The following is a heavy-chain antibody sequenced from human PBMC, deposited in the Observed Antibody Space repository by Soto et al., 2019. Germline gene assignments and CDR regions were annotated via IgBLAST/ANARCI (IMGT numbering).Heavy chain of an antibody. D-gene: IGHD2-15*01. J-gene: IGHJ4*02. CDR1: GGTLSSYT. Sequence: QVQLVPSGAEVKKTGSSVKVSCKASGGTLSSYTFSWVRQAPGQWLEWMGRVIPNLGVTNYAKQFQGRFTMLVDTSTSTSDMELNSLRYEDTAVYYCARDKGFCSDTSCTDFDYWGQGTLVTGSS. CDR2: VIPNLGVT. CDR3: ARDKGFCSDTSCTDFDY. V-gene: IGHV1-69*08.